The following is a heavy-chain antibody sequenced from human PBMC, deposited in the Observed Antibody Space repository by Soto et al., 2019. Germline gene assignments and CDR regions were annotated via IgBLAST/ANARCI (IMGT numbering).Heavy chain of an antibody. CDR1: GGSVSSGSYY. V-gene: IGHV4-61*01. Sequence: QVQLQESGPGLVKPSETLSLTCTVSGGSVSSGSYYWSWIRQPPGKGLEWIGYIYYSGSTNYNPSLQRRGTITVDTSKNQFSLKPSSVTAADTAVYYRAREGYGAGYMDVWGQGTTVTVSS. D-gene: IGHD4-17*01. CDR3: AREGYGAGYMDV. J-gene: IGHJ6*02. CDR2: IYYSGST.